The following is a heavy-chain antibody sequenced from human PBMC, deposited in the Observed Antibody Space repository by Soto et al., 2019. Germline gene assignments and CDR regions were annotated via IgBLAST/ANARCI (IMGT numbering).Heavy chain of an antibody. D-gene: IGHD1-1*01. V-gene: IGHV4-34*01. J-gene: IGHJ3*02. CDR3: ARVERGTATTVVDAFDI. Sequence: QVQLQQWGAGLLKPSETLSLTCAVYGGFVSSGSYYWSWIRQPPGKGLEWIGEMSHSGGSHFNPSLKSRVTISVDTSKNQFCVKMSSVTAADTALYYCARVERGTATTVVDAFDIWGPGTMVTVSS. CDR2: MSHSGGS. CDR1: GGFVSSGSYY.